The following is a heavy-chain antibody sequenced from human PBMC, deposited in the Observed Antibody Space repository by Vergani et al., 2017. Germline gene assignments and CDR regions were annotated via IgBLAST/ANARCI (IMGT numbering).Heavy chain of an antibody. J-gene: IGHJ3*02. D-gene: IGHD3-22*01. Sequence: QVQLKESGPGLVKPSETLSLTCTVSGGSISSYYWSWIRQPPGKGLEWIGYIYYSGSTNYNPSLKSRVTISVDTSKNQFSLKLSSVTAADTAVYYCARNYYVSSGYTDAFDIWGQGTMVTVSS. V-gene: IGHV4-59*01. CDR3: ARNYYVSSGYTDAFDI. CDR1: GGSISSYY. CDR2: IYYSGST.